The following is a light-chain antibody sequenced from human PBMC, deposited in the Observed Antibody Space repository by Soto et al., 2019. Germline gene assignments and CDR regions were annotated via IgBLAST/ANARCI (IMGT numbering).Light chain of an antibody. CDR3: SSYLRSSTYV. CDR2: EVS. CDR1: SSDVGGYNY. Sequence: QSALTQPPSASGSPGQSVTISCTGTSSDVGGYNYVSWYQHHPGKAPKLMIYEVSKRPSGVPARFSGSKSGNTASLTDSGLQSEDAANSYCSSYLRSSTYVFGTRTKLTVL. J-gene: IGLJ1*01. V-gene: IGLV2-8*01.